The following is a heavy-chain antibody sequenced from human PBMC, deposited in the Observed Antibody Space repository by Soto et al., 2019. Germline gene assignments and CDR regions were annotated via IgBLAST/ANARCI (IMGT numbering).Heavy chain of an antibody. V-gene: IGHV4-34*01. CDR2: INHSGST. D-gene: IGHD3-3*01. J-gene: IGHJ4*02. CDR3: ARVSITIFGVVRKTFDY. CDR1: GGSFSCYY. Sequence: SETLSLTCAVYGGSFSCYYWSWIRQPPGKGLEWIGEINHSGSTNYNPSLKSRVTISVDTSKNQFSLKLSSVTAADTAVYYCARVSITIFGVVRKTFDYWGQGTLVTVSS.